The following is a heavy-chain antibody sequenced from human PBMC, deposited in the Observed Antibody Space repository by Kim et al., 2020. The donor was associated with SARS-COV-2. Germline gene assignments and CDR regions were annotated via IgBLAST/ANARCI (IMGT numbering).Heavy chain of an antibody. CDR2: ISYTGST. Sequence: SETLSLTCTVSGGSISDHFWSWIRRPPGKGLEWIGYISYTGSTDYNPSLKSRVTMSVDTSKNQFSLTLNSMTAADAAMYYCARRNSNYWYFDLWGRGTLVTVSS. V-gene: IGHV4-59*08. D-gene: IGHD4-4*01. CDR3: ARRNSNYWYFDL. CDR1: GGSISDHF. J-gene: IGHJ2*01.